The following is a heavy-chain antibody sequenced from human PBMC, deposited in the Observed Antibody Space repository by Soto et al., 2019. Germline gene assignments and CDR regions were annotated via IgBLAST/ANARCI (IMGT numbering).Heavy chain of an antibody. CDR3: VRHGANSGSYSEYFQH. CDR1: GGSISSSTYF. CDR2: IDYSGTT. V-gene: IGHV4-39*01. Sequence: QLQLQESGPGLVKASETLSLTCTVSGGSISSSTYFWGWIRQPPGKGLEWIGSIDYSGTTYYNTSLRTRATISVDKSKNQFSLMLTSVTAADTALHYCVRHGANSGSYSEYFQHWGHGTLVTVSS. J-gene: IGHJ1*01. D-gene: IGHD1-26*01.